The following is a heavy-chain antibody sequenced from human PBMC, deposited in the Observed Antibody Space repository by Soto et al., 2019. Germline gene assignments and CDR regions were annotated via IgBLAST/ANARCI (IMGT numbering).Heavy chain of an antibody. V-gene: IGHV3-33*01. J-gene: IGHJ6*02. Sequence: QVQLVESGGGVVQPGRSLRLSCAASGFTFSSYGMHWVRQAPGKGLEWVAVRWYDGSNKYYADSVKGRFTISRDNSKNPLYLQMNSLRAEDTAVYYCARDGYDSSGYYYRSYYYGMDVWGQGTTVTVSS. CDR2: RWYDGSNK. CDR3: ARDGYDSSGYYYRSYYYGMDV. CDR1: GFTFSSYG. D-gene: IGHD3-22*01.